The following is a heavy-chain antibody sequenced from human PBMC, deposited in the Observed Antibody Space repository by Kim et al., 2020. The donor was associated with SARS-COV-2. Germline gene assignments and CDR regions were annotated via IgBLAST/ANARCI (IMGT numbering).Heavy chain of an antibody. J-gene: IGHJ6*02. V-gene: IGHV1-3*01. CDR1: GYTFTSYA. CDR3: ARDHTSAPPNYYYYYGMDV. CDR2: INAGNGNT. Sequence: ASVKVSCKASGYTFTSYAMHWVRQAPGQRLEWMGWINAGNGNTKYSQKFQGRVTITRDTSASTAYMELSSLRSEDTAVYYCARDHTSAPPNYYYYYGMDVWGQGTTVTVSS.